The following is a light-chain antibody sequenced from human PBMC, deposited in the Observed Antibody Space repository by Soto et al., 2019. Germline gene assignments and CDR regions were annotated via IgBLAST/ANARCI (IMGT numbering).Light chain of an antibody. CDR2: DTS. J-gene: IGLJ2*01. Sequence: QAVVTQEPSLTVSPGGRVTLTCGSSTGAVTSGHYPYWFQQRPGQAPRTLISDTSNRHSWTPARFSGSLLGGKAALTLSGAQPEDEADYYCLLSFSGVEVFGGGTKVTVL. CDR3: LLSFSGVEV. V-gene: IGLV7-46*01. CDR1: TGAVTSGHY.